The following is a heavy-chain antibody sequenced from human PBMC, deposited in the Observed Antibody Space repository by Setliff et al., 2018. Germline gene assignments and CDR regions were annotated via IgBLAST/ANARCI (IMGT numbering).Heavy chain of an antibody. D-gene: IGHD6-19*01. CDR3: AREGSIGWSQYFHH. CDR2: VSVSGDNT. J-gene: IGHJ1*01. CDR1: GLTFNSYA. Sequence: AGGSLRLSCAASGLTFNSYAMSWVRQAPGKGLEWVSSVSVSGDNTYYTDSVKGRFTTSRDISTNTLFLEIDSLRSEDTGLYYCAREGSIGWSQYFHHWGQGTPVTVSS. V-gene: IGHV3-23*01.